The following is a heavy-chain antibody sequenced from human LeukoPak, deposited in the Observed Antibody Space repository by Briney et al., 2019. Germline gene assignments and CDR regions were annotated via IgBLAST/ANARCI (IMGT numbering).Heavy chain of an antibody. CDR2: ISLNGETT. CDR3: AQGFSSGWYPY. D-gene: IGHD6-19*01. J-gene: IGHJ4*02. Sequence: GGSLRLSCAVSGFSVSSFGMSWVRQAPGKGLEWISAISLNGETTWYADSVKGRFTVSRDNSKNTLYLQLTSLRAEDTAVYYCAQGFSSGWYPYWGQGSLVSVSS. CDR1: GFSVSSFG. V-gene: IGHV3-23*01.